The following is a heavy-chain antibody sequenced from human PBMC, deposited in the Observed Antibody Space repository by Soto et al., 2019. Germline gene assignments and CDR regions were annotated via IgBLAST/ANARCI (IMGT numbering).Heavy chain of an antibody. D-gene: IGHD7-27*01. CDR2: IIPVIDTA. CDR1: GGTFN. J-gene: IGHJ3*02. CDR3: ARGSGADAFDI. V-gene: IGHV1-69*06. Sequence: QVQLVQSGAEVKKPGSSVKFSCKVSGGTFNIRWVRQAPGQGLEWMGGIIPVIDTANYARKFQGRVVISADRATNIVYMEMMSMTLEDTAVYYCARGSGADAFDIWGQGTMVTVSS.